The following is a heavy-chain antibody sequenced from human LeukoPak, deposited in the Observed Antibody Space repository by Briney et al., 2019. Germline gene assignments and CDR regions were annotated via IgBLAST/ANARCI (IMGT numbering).Heavy chain of an antibody. CDR2: ISYDGSNQ. Sequence: PGRSLRLSCAASGFTFSHYAMHWVRQAPGKGLEWMAVISYDGSNQYYADSVKGRFTISRDNSKNTLYLQMNSLRTEDTAVYYCAKDGKAAMVTGFFDYWGQGTLVTVSS. CDR1: GFTFSHYA. J-gene: IGHJ4*02. D-gene: IGHD5-18*01. V-gene: IGHV3-30*18. CDR3: AKDGKAAMVTGFFDY.